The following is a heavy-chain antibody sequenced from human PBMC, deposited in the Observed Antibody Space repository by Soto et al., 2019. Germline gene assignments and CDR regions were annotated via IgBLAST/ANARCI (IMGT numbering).Heavy chain of an antibody. V-gene: IGHV1-69*13. D-gene: IGHD3-3*01. J-gene: IGHJ6*02. CDR2: IIPIFGTA. CDR3: ASPGRSGYYYGMDV. Sequence: GASVKVSCKASGGTFSSYAISWVRQAPGQGLEWMGGIIPIFGTANYAQKFQGRVTITADESTSTAYMELSSLRPEDTAVYYCASPGRSGYYYGMDVWGQGTTVTVSS. CDR1: GGTFSSYA.